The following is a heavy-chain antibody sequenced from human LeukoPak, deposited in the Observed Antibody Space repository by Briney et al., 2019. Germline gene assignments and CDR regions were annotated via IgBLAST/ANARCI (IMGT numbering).Heavy chain of an antibody. V-gene: IGHV3-9*01. CDR1: GFTFDDYA. D-gene: IGHD3-22*01. Sequence: GGSLRLSCAASGFTFDDYAMHWVRQAPGKGLEWVSGISWNSNNIDYADSVKGRFTISRDNAKNSLYLQMNSLRPEDTALYYCAKDDNSDRGFDYWGQGTLVTVSS. CDR2: ISWNSNNI. J-gene: IGHJ4*01. CDR3: AKDDNSDRGFDY.